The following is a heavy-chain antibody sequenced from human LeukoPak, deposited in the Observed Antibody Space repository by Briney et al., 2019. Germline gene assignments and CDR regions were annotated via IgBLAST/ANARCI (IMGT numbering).Heavy chain of an antibody. CDR3: AKQGYDSSGSDY. CDR1: GFTLSSYS. Sequence: GGSLRLSCAASGFTLSSYSMNWVRQAPGKGLEWVSAISGSGGSTYYADSVKGRFTISRDNSKNTLYLQMNSLRAEGTAVYYCAKQGYDSSGSDYWGQGTLVTVSS. CDR2: ISGSGGST. V-gene: IGHV3-23*01. D-gene: IGHD3-22*01. J-gene: IGHJ4*02.